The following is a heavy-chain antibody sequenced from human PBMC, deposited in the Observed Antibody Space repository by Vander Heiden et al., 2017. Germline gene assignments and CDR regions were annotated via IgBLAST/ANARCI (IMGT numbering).Heavy chain of an antibody. CDR3: ARKIGKQWNFWYFDL. CDR2: IYSGGST. D-gene: IGHD6-19*01. Sequence: EVQLVESGGGLLQPGWSLRLFCAASGLTVSSNYMSWVRQAPGKGLGWVSVIYSGGSTYYADSVKGRFTISRDNSKNTLYLQMNSLRAEDTAVYYCARKIGKQWNFWYFDLWGRGTLVTVSS. V-gene: IGHV3-53*01. J-gene: IGHJ2*01. CDR1: GLTVSSNY.